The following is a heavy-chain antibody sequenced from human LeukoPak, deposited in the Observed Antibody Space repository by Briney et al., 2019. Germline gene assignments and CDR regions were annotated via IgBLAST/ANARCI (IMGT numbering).Heavy chain of an antibody. V-gene: IGHV3-33*05. CDR3: ARGKSRGWPFDY. CDR1: GFTFSRYG. J-gene: IGHJ4*02. Sequence: GRSLRLSCAVSGFTFSRYGMHWVRQAPGKGLEWVGVILNDGSSKYYADSVKGRFTISRDNSKNTLYLQMNSLRAEDTAVYYCARGKSRGWPFDYWGQGTLVAVSS. CDR2: ILNDGSSK. D-gene: IGHD6-19*01.